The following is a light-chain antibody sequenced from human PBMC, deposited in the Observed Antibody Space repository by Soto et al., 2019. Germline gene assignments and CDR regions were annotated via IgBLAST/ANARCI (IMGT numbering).Light chain of an antibody. CDR2: DVS. J-gene: IGLJ3*02. CDR3: CSYAGSDSLV. CDR1: SSDVGGYNY. Sequence: QSALTQPRSVSGSPGQSVTISCTGTSSDVGGYNYVSWYQQHPGKAPKLMIYDVSKRPSGVPDRFSGSKSGNTASLTISGLQAEDEADYYCCSYAGSDSLVFGGGTKLPVL. V-gene: IGLV2-11*01.